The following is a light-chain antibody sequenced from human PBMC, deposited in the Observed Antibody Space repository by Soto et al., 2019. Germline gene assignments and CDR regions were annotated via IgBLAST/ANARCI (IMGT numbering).Light chain of an antibody. Sequence: EIVLTQSPGTLSLSPGERATLSCRASQSVSSSYLAWYQHKPGQAPRLLIYGVSSRATGIPDRFSGSGSVQHFTLTISRLEPEDFAVYYSHQFGNSPKTFGQGTKVEIK. J-gene: IGKJ1*01. CDR1: QSVSSSY. V-gene: IGKV3-20*01. CDR3: HQFGNSPKT. CDR2: GVS.